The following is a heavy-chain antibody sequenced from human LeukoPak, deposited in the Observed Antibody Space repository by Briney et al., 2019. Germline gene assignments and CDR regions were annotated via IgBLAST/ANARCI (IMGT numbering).Heavy chain of an antibody. CDR2: IIPMFGTA. D-gene: IGHD2-2*03. CDR1: GYTFSSYA. V-gene: IGHV1-69*06. J-gene: IGHJ6*03. Sequence: GSSVKVSCKASGYTFSSYAISWVRQAPGQGLEWMGGIIPMFGTASYAQKFQGRVTITADISTRTGYMELSSLISEDTAVYYCARGADSQVLDYYYYYMDVWGKGTAVTVSS. CDR3: ARGADSQVLDYYYYYMDV.